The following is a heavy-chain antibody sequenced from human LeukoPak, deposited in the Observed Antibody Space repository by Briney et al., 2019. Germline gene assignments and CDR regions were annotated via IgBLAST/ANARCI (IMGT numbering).Heavy chain of an antibody. CDR3: AVKGGYNDWDAPFDY. Sequence: GGSLRLSCAASGFTFSSYWMHWVRQAPGXXXMWVARINGDGTSTTYADSVKGRFTISRDNAKKALYLQMNSLGAEDTAVYYCAVKGGYNDWDAPFDYWGQGTLVTVSS. V-gene: IGHV3-74*01. CDR1: GFTFSSYW. D-gene: IGHD5-12*01. J-gene: IGHJ4*02. CDR2: INGDGTST.